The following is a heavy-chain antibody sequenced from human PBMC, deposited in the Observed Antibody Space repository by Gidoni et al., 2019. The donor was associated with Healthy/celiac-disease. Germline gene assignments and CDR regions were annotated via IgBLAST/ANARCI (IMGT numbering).Heavy chain of an antibody. CDR3: AKDGTPMIVVVTDAFDI. D-gene: IGHD3-22*01. V-gene: IGHV3-23*01. Sequence: FTISRDNSKNTLYLQMNSLRAEDTAVYYCAKDGTPMIVVVTDAFDIWGQGTMVTVSS. J-gene: IGHJ3*02.